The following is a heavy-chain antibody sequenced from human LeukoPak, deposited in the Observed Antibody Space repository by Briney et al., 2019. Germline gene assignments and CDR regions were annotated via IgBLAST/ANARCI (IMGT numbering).Heavy chain of an antibody. V-gene: IGHV3-23*01. D-gene: IGHD3-22*01. CDR3: AKARGGYYDSSPHGWFDP. CDR2: ISGSGGST. CDR1: GFTFSSYA. Sequence: GGSLRLSCAASGFTFSSYAMSWVRQAPGKGLNWVSAISGSGGSTYYADSVKGRFTISRDNSKNTLYLQMNSLRAEDTAVYYCAKARGGYYDSSPHGWFDPWGQGTLVTVSS. J-gene: IGHJ5*02.